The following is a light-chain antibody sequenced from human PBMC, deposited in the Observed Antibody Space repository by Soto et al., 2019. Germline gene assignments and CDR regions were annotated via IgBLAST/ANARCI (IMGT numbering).Light chain of an antibody. CDR2: DAS. Sequence: EIVLTQSPATLSLSPGERATLSCRASQSVSSYLAWYQQKPGQAPRLLIYDASNRATGITARFSGSGSGTDFTLTITSLEPADFAVYYCQQRSNWPPIYTFGPGAKVDIK. CDR3: QQRSNWPPIYT. J-gene: IGKJ3*01. V-gene: IGKV3-11*01. CDR1: QSVSSY.